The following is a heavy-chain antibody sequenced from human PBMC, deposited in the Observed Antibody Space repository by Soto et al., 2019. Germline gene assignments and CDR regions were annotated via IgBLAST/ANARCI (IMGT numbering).Heavy chain of an antibody. Sequence: QLQLQESGPGLVKPSGTLSLTCTVSGGSISSSSYYWGWIRQPPGKGLEWIGSIYYSGSTYYNPSLKSRVTISVDTSKNQFSLKLSSVTAADTAVYYCARAFIIAAAPFDYWGQGTLVTVSS. CDR3: ARAFIIAAAPFDY. V-gene: IGHV4-39*01. J-gene: IGHJ4*02. D-gene: IGHD6-13*01. CDR2: IYYSGST. CDR1: GGSISSSSYY.